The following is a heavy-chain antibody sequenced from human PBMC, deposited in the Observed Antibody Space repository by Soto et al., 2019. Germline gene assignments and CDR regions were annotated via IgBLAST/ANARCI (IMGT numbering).Heavy chain of an antibody. CDR3: ATEYYYYDSSGYTEGAFDI. CDR2: IIPIFGTA. Sequence: ASVKVSCKASGGTFSSYAISWVRQAPGQGLEWMGGIIPIFGTANYAQKFQGRVMITADESTSTAYMELSSLRSEDTAVYYCATEYYYYDSSGYTEGAFDIWGQGTMVTVSS. CDR1: GGTFSSYA. V-gene: IGHV1-69*13. D-gene: IGHD3-22*01. J-gene: IGHJ3*02.